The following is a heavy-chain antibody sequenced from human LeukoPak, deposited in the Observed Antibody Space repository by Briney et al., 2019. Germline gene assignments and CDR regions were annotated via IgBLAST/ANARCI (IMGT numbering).Heavy chain of an antibody. CDR2: IKAYNGNT. J-gene: IGHJ6*02. D-gene: IGHD3-22*01. CDR1: GYTFTTYG. CDR3: ASGASERLYYYDPSTCYYGMDV. Sequence: ASVKFSCKASGYTFTTYGISWVRQAPGQGLEWMGWIKAYNGNTNYAQKLQGRVTMTTDTSTSTAYMELRSLRSDDTAVYYCASGASERLYYYDPSTCYYGMDVWGQGTTVTVSS. V-gene: IGHV1-18*01.